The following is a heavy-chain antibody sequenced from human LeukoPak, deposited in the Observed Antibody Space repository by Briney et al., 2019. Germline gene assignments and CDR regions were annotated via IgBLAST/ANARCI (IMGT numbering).Heavy chain of an antibody. CDR2: ISYSGST. D-gene: IGHD3-16*01. J-gene: IGHJ4*02. V-gene: IGHV4-59*08. Sequence: SETLSLTCTVSGGSISSYYWSWIRQPPGKGLEWIGFISYSGSTNYNPSLKSRVTISVDTSKNRFSLRLSSVTAADTAVYYCARRPNVDYGFDYWGQGALVTVSS. CDR1: GGSISSYY. CDR3: ARRPNVDYGFDY.